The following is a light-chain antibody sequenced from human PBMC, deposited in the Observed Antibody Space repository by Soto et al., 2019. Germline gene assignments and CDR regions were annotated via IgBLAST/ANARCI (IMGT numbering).Light chain of an antibody. Sequence: EIVMTQSPATLSVSPGERATLSCRASRSVSSNLAWYQQKPGQAPRLLMYGASTRATGIPARFSGSGSGTEFTLTISSLQSEDCAIYYCQQYHTWPSTFGGGTKVDIK. CDR2: GAS. CDR3: QQYHTWPST. CDR1: RSVSSN. V-gene: IGKV3-15*01. J-gene: IGKJ4*01.